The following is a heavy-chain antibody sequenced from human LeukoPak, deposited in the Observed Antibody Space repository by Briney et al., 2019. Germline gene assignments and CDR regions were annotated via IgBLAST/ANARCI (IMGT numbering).Heavy chain of an antibody. CDR1: GYTFTSYY. J-gene: IGHJ4*02. CDR2: IIPIFGTA. Sequence: SVKVSCKASGYTFTSYYMHWVRQAPGQGLEWMGGIIPIFGTANYAQKFQGRVTITADESTSTAYMEVSSLRSEDTAVYYCARGWDHDSGGRPTAYVYWGQGTLVTVSS. V-gene: IGHV1-69*13. CDR3: ARGWDHDSGGRPTAYVY. D-gene: IGHD3-22*01.